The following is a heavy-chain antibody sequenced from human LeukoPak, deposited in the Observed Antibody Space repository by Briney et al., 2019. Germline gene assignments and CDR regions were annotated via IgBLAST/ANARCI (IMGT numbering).Heavy chain of an antibody. CDR2: ISSSSSYI. D-gene: IGHD6-19*01. CDR1: GFTFSSYS. V-gene: IGHV3-21*01. Sequence: GGSLRLSCAASGFTFSSYSMNWVRQAPGKGLEWVSSISSSSSYIYYADSVKGRFTISRDNAKNSLYLQMNSLRAEDTAVYYCARDLIAVAVEGEGMDVWGQGTTVTVSS. CDR3: ARDLIAVAVEGEGMDV. J-gene: IGHJ6*02.